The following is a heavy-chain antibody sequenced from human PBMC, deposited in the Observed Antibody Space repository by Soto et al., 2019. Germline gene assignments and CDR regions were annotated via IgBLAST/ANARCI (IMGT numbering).Heavy chain of an antibody. D-gene: IGHD3-3*01. Sequence: SETLSLTCTVSGGSISSYYWSWIRQPPGKGLEWIGYIYYSGSTNYNPSLRSRVTISVDTSKNQFSLKLSSVTAADTAVYYCARAKYDFWSGYYSRDNWFDPWGQGTLVTVSS. V-gene: IGHV4-59*01. J-gene: IGHJ5*02. CDR2: IYYSGST. CDR3: ARAKYDFWSGYYSRDNWFDP. CDR1: GGSISSYY.